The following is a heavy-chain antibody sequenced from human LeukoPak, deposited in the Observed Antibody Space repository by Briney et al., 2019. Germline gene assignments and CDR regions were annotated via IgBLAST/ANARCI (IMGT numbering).Heavy chain of an antibody. Sequence: GGSLRLSCAASGFTFSDYTMNWVRQAPGKGLEWVAVIWYDGSNKYYADSVKGRFTISRDNSKNTLYLQMNSLRAEDTAVYYCARGDLRVLFDYWGQGTLVTVSS. CDR2: IWYDGSNK. V-gene: IGHV3-33*08. CDR1: GFTFSDYT. CDR3: ARGDLRVLFDY. J-gene: IGHJ4*02.